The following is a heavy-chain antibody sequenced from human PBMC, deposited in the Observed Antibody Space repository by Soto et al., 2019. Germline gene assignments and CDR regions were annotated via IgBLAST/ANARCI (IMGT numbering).Heavy chain of an antibody. V-gene: IGHV1-69*13. CDR2: VIPMFGTA. CDR1: GGTFSSYT. J-gene: IGHJ3*02. Sequence: SVKVSCKASGGTFSSYTISWVRQAPGQGLEWMGGVIPMFGTANYAQKFQGRVTIIADESTTTAYMELSSLRSEDTAVYYCARGLGISMIVEALDIWGQGTMVTVSS. D-gene: IGHD3-22*01. CDR3: ARGLGISMIVEALDI.